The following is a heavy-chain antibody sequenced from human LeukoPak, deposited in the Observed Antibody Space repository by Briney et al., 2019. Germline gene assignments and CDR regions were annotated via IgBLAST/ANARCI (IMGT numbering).Heavy chain of an antibody. V-gene: IGHV4-30-4*01. CDR3: ARAGWEHLGKAFDI. Sequence: TSETLSLTCTVSGGSISSGDYYWSWIRQPPGKGLEWIGYIYYSGSTDYNPSLKSRVTMSEDTSKNQFSLKLSSVTAADTAVYYCARAGWEHLGKAFDIWGQGTMVTVSS. D-gene: IGHD1-26*01. CDR1: GGSISSGDYY. J-gene: IGHJ3*02. CDR2: IYYSGST.